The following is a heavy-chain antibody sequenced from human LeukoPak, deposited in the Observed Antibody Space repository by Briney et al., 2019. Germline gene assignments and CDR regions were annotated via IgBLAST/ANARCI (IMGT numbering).Heavy chain of an antibody. V-gene: IGHV4-4*07. CDR1: SGXISTYY. CDR3: ARDAMVVVGSRWYFNL. J-gene: IGHJ2*01. CDR2: IYTSGST. Sequence: SETLSLTCTVSSGXISTYYWSWIRQPAGKGREWLGRIYTSGSTNYNPSLKSRVTMSIDTSRNQFSLKLSSVTAADTAVYYCARDAMVVVGSRWYFNLWGRGTLVTVSS. D-gene: IGHD3-22*01.